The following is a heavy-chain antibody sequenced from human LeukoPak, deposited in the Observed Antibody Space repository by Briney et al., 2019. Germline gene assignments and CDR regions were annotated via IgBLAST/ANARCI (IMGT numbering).Heavy chain of an antibody. CDR1: GFTFSSDAM. Sequence: PGGSLRLSCAASGFTFSSDAMSWVRQAPGKGLEWIGSIYYSGSTYYNPSLKSRVTISVDTSKSQFSLKLSSVTAADTAVYYCARLYSGSHDAFDIWGQGTMVTVSS. CDR3: ARLYSGSHDAFDI. CDR2: IYYSGST. D-gene: IGHD1-26*01. J-gene: IGHJ3*02. V-gene: IGHV4-38-2*01.